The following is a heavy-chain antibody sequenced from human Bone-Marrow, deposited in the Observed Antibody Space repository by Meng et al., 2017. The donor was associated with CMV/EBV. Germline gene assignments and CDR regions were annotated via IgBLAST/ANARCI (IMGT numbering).Heavy chain of an antibody. J-gene: IGHJ6*02. V-gene: IGHV1-18*01. CDR3: ARAARYYYGMDV. CDR2: ISAYNGNT. CDR1: GYTFTSCG. Sequence: ASVKVSCKASGYTFTSCGISWVRQAPGQGLEWMGWISAYNGNTNYAQKLQGRVTMTTDISTSTAYMELRSLRSDDTAVYYCARAARYYYGMDVWGQGTTVTVSS.